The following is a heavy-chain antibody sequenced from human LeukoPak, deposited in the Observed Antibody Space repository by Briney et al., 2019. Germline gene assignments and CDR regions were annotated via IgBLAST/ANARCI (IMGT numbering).Heavy chain of an antibody. Sequence: EASVKVSCKASGYTFTSYAMHWVRQAPGQRLEWMGWINAGNGNTKYSQEFQGRVTITRDTSASTAYMELSSLRSEDTAVYYCARGAPQWLAHDAFDIWGQGTMVTVSS. J-gene: IGHJ3*02. D-gene: IGHD6-19*01. CDR1: GYTFTSYA. CDR2: INAGNGNT. V-gene: IGHV1-3*01. CDR3: ARGAPQWLAHDAFDI.